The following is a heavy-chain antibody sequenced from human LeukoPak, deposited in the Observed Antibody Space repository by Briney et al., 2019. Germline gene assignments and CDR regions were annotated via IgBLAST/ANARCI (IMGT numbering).Heavy chain of an antibody. V-gene: IGHV6-1*01. J-gene: IGHJ3*02. Sequence: SQTLSLTCAISGDIVSSNSPAWNWIRQSPSRGLEWLGRTYYRSKWYNDYAVSVKSRITIDPDTSKNQFSLQLKSVTPEDTAVYYCARKLSGAFDIWGQGTMVTVSS. CDR2: TYYRSKWYN. CDR3: ARKLSGAFDI. CDR1: GDIVSSNSPA. D-gene: IGHD2/OR15-2a*01.